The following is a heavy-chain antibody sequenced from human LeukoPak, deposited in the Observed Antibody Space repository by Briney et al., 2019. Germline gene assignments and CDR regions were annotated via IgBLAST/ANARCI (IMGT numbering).Heavy chain of an antibody. D-gene: IGHD5-18*01. Sequence: GGSLTLSCAASGFTFSSYSINWVRQAAGKGLEWVSSISSSSTYIYYADSVKGRFTISRDNAKSSLYLQMNSLRAEDTAVYYCARDHRYGPFSDYYYYMDVWGKGTTVTVSS. CDR1: GFTFSSYS. J-gene: IGHJ6*03. V-gene: IGHV3-21*06. CDR2: ISSSSTYI. CDR3: ARDHRYGPFSDYYYYMDV.